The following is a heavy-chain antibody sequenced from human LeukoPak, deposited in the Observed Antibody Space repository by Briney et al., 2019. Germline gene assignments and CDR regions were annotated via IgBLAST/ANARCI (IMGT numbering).Heavy chain of an antibody. CDR3: AREPRRFGD. D-gene: IGHD3-10*01. CDR1: GYTFTSYD. CDR2: MNPNSGIT. V-gene: IGHV1-8*01. Sequence: ASVKVSCKTSGYTFTSYDVNWVRQASGQGLEWMGYMNPNSGITGFAQKFQGRITMTWDTSISTAYMELSSLKYEDTAVYYCAREPRRFGDWGQGTLIIVSS. J-gene: IGHJ4*02.